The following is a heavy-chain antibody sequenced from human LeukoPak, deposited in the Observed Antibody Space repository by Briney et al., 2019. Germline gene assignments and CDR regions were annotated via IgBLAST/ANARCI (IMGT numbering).Heavy chain of an antibody. V-gene: IGHV4-4*02. CDR3: AREGGFYRPLDY. D-gene: IGHD3-3*01. Sequence: SETLSLICGVSGGFVSSTNWWTWVRPPPGKGLEWIGEVHLDGRTNYNPSLESRLTKSVDLSENHISLKLTSVTAADTAVYYCAREGGFYRPLDYSGQGILVTVSS. J-gene: IGHJ4*02. CDR2: VHLDGRT. CDR1: GGFVSSTNW.